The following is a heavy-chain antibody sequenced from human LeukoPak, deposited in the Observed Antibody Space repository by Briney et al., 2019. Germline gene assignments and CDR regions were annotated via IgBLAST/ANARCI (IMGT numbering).Heavy chain of an antibody. CDR2: IHYSGTT. J-gene: IGHJ4*02. Sequence: SETLSLTRTVSGGSISSSHYYWGWIRQPPGKGLEWIGSIHYSGTTCFNPSLKSRVTISVDTSKNQFSLKLSSVTAADTAVYYCASYYASGSSRFDYWGQGTLVTVSS. V-gene: IGHV4-39*01. CDR3: ASYYASGSSRFDY. D-gene: IGHD3-10*01. CDR1: GGSISSSHYY.